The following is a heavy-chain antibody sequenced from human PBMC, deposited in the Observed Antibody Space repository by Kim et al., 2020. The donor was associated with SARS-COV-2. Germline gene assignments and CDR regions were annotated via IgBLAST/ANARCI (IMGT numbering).Heavy chain of an antibody. CDR1: GYTFTDYY. J-gene: IGHJ4*02. CDR3: ARGGWELSRGDYYFDS. D-gene: IGHD1-26*01. Sequence: ASVKVSCKASGYTFTDYYMHWVRQAPGQGLEWMGRIKPNSGATTYAQKFQGRVTMTRDTSINTAYMELSRLISDDTAVYYCARGGWELSRGDYYFDSWGQGTLVTVSS. CDR2: IKPNSGAT. V-gene: IGHV1-2*06.